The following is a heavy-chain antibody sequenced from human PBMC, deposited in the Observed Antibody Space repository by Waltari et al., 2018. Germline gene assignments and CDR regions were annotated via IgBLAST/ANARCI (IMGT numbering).Heavy chain of an antibody. CDR2: MYYSGSS. D-gene: IGHD3-9*01. J-gene: IGHJ4*02. CDR3: ARGGHYDILMDY. Sequence: QVQLQESGPGLVKPSETLSLTCTVSGGSISSYYWSWIRQPPGKGLEWIGYMYYSGSSNYHPSLKSRVTISVDTSKSQCSLKLSSVTAADTAVYYCARGGHYDILMDYWGQGTLVTVSS. CDR1: GGSISSYY. V-gene: IGHV4-59*13.